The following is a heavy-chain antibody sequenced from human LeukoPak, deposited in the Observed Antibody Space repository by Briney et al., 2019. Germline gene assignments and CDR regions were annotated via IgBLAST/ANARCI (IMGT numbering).Heavy chain of an antibody. CDR2: ISDNGGST. CDR3: VKDNEAGGSPFDR. V-gene: IGHV3-64D*06. CDR1: GFILRSHA. D-gene: IGHD1-1*01. J-gene: IGHJ4*02. Sequence: GGSLRLSCSASGFILRSHAMHWVRQAPGKGLEYVSRISDNGGSTYYADSVKGRFTISGDNSKNTLYLQMSSLRAVDTAVYYCVKDNEAGGSPFDRWGQGTLVTVSS.